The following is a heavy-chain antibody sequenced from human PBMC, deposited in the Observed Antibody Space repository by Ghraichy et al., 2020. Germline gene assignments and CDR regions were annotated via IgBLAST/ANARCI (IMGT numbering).Heavy chain of an antibody. V-gene: IGHV3-21*01. J-gene: IGHJ4*02. D-gene: IGHD5-18*01. CDR1: GFTFSSYS. CDR3: ATDGYSYGYSDY. CDR2: ISSSSSYI. Sequence: GGSLRLSCAASGFTFSSYSMNWVRQAPGKGLEWVSSISSSSSYIYYADSVKGRFTISRDNAKNSLYLQMNSLRAEDTAVYYCATDGYSYGYSDYWGQGTLVTVSS.